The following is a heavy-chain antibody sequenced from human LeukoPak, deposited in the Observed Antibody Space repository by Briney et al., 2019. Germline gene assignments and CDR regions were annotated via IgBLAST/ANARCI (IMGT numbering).Heavy chain of an antibody. CDR2: INSTGDEI. CDR1: GFTFSTYA. V-gene: IGHV3-23*01. D-gene: IGHD6-6*01. J-gene: IGHJ4*02. CDR3: ANWIGSSSRDY. Sequence: GGSLRLSCAASGFTFSTYAMTWAAQAQGKGLEWVSGINSTGDEIYYADSVRGRFAISRDNSNNALYLQMDSLRAEDTAVYYCANWIGSSSRDYWGQGTLVTVSS.